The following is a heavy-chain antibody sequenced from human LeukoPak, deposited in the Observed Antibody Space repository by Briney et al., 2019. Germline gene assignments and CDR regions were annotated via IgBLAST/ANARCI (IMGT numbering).Heavy chain of an antibody. CDR3: AKGGSPTRLYYFDY. D-gene: IGHD3-16*01. J-gene: IGHJ4*02. V-gene: IGHV3-30*18. CDR1: GFTFSSYG. CDR2: ISYDGINK. Sequence: GGSLRLSCAASGFTFSSYGMHWVRQAPGKGLKWVAVISYDGINKYYADSVKGRFTISRDNSKNTLYLQMNSLRAEDTAVYYCAKGGSPTRLYYFDYWGQGTLVTASS.